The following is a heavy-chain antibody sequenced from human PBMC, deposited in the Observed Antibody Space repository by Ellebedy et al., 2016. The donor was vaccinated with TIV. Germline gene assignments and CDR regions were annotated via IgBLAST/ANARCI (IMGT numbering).Heavy chain of an antibody. D-gene: IGHD4-23*01. V-gene: IGHV3-23*01. CDR3: AKSPRDDYGGTAGFDAFDI. CDR2: ITGGGDTT. Sequence: GESLKISCAASGFTFSSHGMAWVRQAPGKGLEWPSGITGGGDTTYYADSVKGRFTISRDNSKNTLYLQMNSLRAEDPAVYYCAKSPRDDYGGTAGFDAFDIWGQGTMVTVSS. CDR1: GFTFSSHG. J-gene: IGHJ3*02.